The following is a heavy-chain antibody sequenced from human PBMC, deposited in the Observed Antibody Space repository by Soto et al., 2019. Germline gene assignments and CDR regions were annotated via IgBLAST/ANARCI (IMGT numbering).Heavy chain of an antibody. J-gene: IGHJ4*02. Sequence: QVQLVQPGAEVKKPGASVKVSCKASGYSFTSYGITWARQAPGQGLEWMGWISAYNGDTNYAQQLQGRITMTTDATTRTAYMDLRSLGFDDTALYYCARDRDYVGESYRHSSDYWGQGTLLTVSS. D-gene: IGHD3-16*02. CDR1: GYSFTSYG. V-gene: IGHV1-18*01. CDR3: ARDRDYVGESYRHSSDY. CDR2: ISAYNGDT.